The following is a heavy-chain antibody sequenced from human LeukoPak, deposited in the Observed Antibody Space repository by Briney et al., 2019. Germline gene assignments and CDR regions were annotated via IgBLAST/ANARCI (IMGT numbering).Heavy chain of an antibody. CDR3: ARDLYGGHYYGMDV. CDR1: GFTLSSYA. Sequence: GGSLRLSCAASGFTLSSYAMSWVRQAPGKGLEWVANIKQDGSEKYYVDSVKGRFTISRDDAKNSLYLQMNSLRAEDTAVYYCARDLYGGHYYGMDVWGQGTTVTVSS. V-gene: IGHV3-7*01. CDR2: IKQDGSEK. J-gene: IGHJ6*02. D-gene: IGHD4-23*01.